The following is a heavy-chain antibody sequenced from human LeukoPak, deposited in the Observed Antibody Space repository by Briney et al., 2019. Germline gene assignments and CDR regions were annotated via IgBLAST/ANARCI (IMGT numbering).Heavy chain of an antibody. V-gene: IGHV4-30-2*01. CDR2: IYHSGST. CDR3: ARVQCSSTSCYGYYYYGMDV. Sequence: KSSETLSLTCAVSGGSISSGGYFWSWIRQPPGKGLEWIGYIYHSGSTYYNPSLKSRVTISVDRSKNQFSLKLSSVTAADTAVYYCARVQCSSTSCYGYYYYGMDVWGQGTTVTVSS. CDR1: GGSISSGGYF. J-gene: IGHJ6*02. D-gene: IGHD2-2*01.